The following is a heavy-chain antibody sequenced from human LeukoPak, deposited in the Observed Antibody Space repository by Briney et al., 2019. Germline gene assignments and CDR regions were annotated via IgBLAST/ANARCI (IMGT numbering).Heavy chain of an antibody. Sequence: PGGSLRLSCAASGFTFSSYSMHWVRQAPGKGPEWVAVISYDGSNKYYADSVKGRFTISRDNSKNTLYLQMNSLRAEDTAVYYCAKGGGIYYDILTAPGWGQGTLVTVSS. CDR3: AKGGGIYYDILTAPG. J-gene: IGHJ4*02. CDR2: ISYDGSNK. D-gene: IGHD3-9*01. V-gene: IGHV3-30*18. CDR1: GFTFSSYS.